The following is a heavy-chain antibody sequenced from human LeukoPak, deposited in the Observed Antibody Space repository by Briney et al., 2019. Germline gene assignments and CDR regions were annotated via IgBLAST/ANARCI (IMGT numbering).Heavy chain of an antibody. V-gene: IGHV5-51*01. CDR3: ASPTTYYYDSSGHDGAFDI. CDR1: GYSFTSYW. Sequence: GESLKISCEGSGYSFTSYWIGWVRRMPGKGLEWMGIIYPGDSDTRYSPSFQGQVTISADKSISTAYLQWSSLKASDTAMYYCASPTTYYYDSSGHDGAFDIWGQGTMVTVSS. J-gene: IGHJ3*02. D-gene: IGHD3-22*01. CDR2: IYPGDSDT.